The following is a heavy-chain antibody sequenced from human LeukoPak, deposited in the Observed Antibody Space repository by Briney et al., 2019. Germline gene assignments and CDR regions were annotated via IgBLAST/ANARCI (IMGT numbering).Heavy chain of an antibody. CDR2: SCWNDDK. J-gene: IGHJ4*02. D-gene: IGHD5-18*01. Sequence: SGPTLVKPTQTLTLTRTFSGFSTSTSGVGVGWIRQPPGKALQRLALSCWNDDKRYSTSLKSRLTITKDTSKNQVVVTMTNMDAVDTATYYCAHSWIQLWDDFDYWGQGTLVTVSS. CDR1: GFSTSTSGVG. V-gene: IGHV2-5*01. CDR3: AHSWIQLWDDFDY.